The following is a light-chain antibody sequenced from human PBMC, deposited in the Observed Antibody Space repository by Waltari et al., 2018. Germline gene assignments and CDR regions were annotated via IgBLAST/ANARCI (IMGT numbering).Light chain of an antibody. J-gene: IGKJ1*01. Sequence: DIVMTQSPDSLAVSLGERATINCKSSQSIFYSSTNKNYLAWYQQKPGQSPSLLLYWASTRESGVPDRFSGSGSVTDFTLTISSLQAEDVAVYYCQQYSSAPWTFGQGTKVEIK. CDR3: QQYSSAPWT. CDR2: WAS. CDR1: QSIFYSSTNKNY. V-gene: IGKV4-1*01.